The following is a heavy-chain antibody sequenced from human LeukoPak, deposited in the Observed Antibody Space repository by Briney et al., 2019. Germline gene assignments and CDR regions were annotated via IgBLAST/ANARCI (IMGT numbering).Heavy chain of an antibody. CDR1: GGSISSSSYY. D-gene: IGHD3-10*01. CDR3: ASFTMVRGPRPGY. CDR2: IYYSGST. Sequence: SETLSLTCTVSGGSISSSSYYWGWIRQPPGKGLEWIGSIYYSGSTYYNPSLKSRVTISVDTSKNQFSLKLSSVTAADTAVYYCASFTMVRGPRPGYWGQGTLVTVSS. V-gene: IGHV4-39*01. J-gene: IGHJ4*02.